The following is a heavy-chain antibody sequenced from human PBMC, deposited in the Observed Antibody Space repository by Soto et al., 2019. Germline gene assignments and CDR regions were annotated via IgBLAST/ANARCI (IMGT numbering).Heavy chain of an antibody. CDR2: IIPIFGTA. V-gene: IGHV1-69*13. D-gene: IGHD3-3*01. J-gene: IGHJ6*02. CDR1: GGTFSSYA. CDR3: ASPGIWSGYYTRMNYYYYGMDV. Sequence: SVKVSCKASGGTFSSYAISWVRQAPGQGLEWMGGIIPIFGTANYAQKFQGRVTITADESTSTAYMELSSLRSEDTAVYYCASPGIWSGYYTRMNYYYYGMDVWGQGTTATVS.